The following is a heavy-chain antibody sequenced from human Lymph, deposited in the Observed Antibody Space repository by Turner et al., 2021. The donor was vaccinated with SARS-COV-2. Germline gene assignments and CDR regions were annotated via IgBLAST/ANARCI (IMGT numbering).Heavy chain of an antibody. J-gene: IGHJ6*02. CDR1: GGTFSSSA. Sequence: QVQLVQSGAEVKKPGSSVKVSCKASGGTFSSSAISWVRQAPGKGLGGRGGNNPSLAIANQPKKFQGKVTITAEKSTSKAYRGLGSLRSGETAVYFWGRIAAPGMGGGVHYYYYAMDVWGQGTTVTVS. D-gene: IGHD6-13*01. CDR2: NNPSLAIA. V-gene: IGHV1-69*10. CDR3: GRIAAPGMGGGVHYYYYAMDV.